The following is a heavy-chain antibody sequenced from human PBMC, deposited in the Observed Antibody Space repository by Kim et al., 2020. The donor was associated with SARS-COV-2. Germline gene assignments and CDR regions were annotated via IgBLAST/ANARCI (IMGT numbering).Heavy chain of an antibody. J-gene: IGHJ4*01. V-gene: IGHV3-15*01. CDR1: GFTFNNAW. Sequence: GGSLRLSCAAPGFTFNNAWMSWVRQAPGKGLEWVVRVKPRVDGGTADYVAAVEGRFTISRDDSKNTLYLQMNSLKIEDTAMYYCTTDPGDSSGFGPGYWG. CDR3: TTDPGDSSGFGPGY. CDR2: VKPRVDGGTA. D-gene: IGHD3-22*01.